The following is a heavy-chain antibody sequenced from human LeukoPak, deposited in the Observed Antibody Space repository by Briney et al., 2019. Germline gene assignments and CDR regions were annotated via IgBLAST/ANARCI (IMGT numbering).Heavy chain of an antibody. Sequence: PGGSLRLSCAASGFTFSSYEMNWVRQAPGKGLEWVSYISSSGSTIYYADSVKGRFTNSRDNAKNSLYLQMNSLRAEDTAVYYCARDHSSSWSWDYWGQGTLVTVSS. CDR3: ARDHSSSWSWDY. CDR1: GFTFSSYE. CDR2: ISSSGSTI. V-gene: IGHV3-48*03. J-gene: IGHJ4*02. D-gene: IGHD6-13*01.